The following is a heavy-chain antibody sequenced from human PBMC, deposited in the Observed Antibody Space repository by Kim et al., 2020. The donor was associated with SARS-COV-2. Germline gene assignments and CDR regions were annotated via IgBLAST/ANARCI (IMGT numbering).Heavy chain of an antibody. CDR1: GFTFSSYA. V-gene: IGHV3-30*04. CDR2: ISYDGSNK. J-gene: IGHJ1*01. D-gene: IGHD6-13*01. CDR3: APPGYSSSWYVPAVYFQH. Sequence: GGSLRLSCAASGFTFSSYAMHWVRQAPGKGLEWVAVISYDGSNKYYADSVKGRFTISRDNSKNTLYLQMNSLRAEDTAVYYCAPPGYSSSWYVPAVYFQHWGQGTLVTVSS.